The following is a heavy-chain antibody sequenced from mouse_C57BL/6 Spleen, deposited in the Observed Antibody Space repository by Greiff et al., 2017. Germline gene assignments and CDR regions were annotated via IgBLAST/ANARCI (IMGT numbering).Heavy chain of an antibody. CDR3: ARSYGSDWYFDV. CDR1: GYTFTSYT. CDR2: INPSSGYT. Sequence: VQLQQSGAELARPGASVKMSCKASGYTFTSYTMHWVKQRPGQGLEWIGYINPSSGYTKYNQKFKDKATLTADQSSSTAYMQLSSLTSEDSAVYYCARSYGSDWYFDVWGTGTTVTVSS. V-gene: IGHV1-4*01. D-gene: IGHD1-1*01. J-gene: IGHJ1*03.